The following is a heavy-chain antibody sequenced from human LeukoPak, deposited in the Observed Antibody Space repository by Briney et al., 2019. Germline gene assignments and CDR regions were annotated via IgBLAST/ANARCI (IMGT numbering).Heavy chain of an antibody. CDR1: GGSISGYY. J-gene: IGHJ4*02. V-gene: IGHV4-59*08. CDR3: ARRGGHGGSFDY. Sequence: SETLSLTCTVSGGSISGYYWSWIRQPPGKGLEWIGYIYYSGSGSTNYNPSLKSRVTISVDTSKNQFSLKLSSVTAADRAVYYCARRGGHGGSFDYWGQGTLVTVSS. CDR2: IYYSGSGST. D-gene: IGHD4-23*01.